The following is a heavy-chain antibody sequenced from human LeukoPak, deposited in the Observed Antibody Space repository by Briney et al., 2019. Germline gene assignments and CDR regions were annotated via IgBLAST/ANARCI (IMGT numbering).Heavy chain of an antibody. CDR2: ISGSGSKI. CDR3: ARDTSGWYRWFDP. V-gene: IGHV3-48*03. CDR1: GFTFSSYE. D-gene: IGHD6-19*01. Sequence: QPGGSLRLSCEASGFTFSSYEMNWVRQAPGKGLEWISYISGSGSKIHYADSVKGRFTISRDNAKNSLYLQMNSLRVEDTAVYYCARDTSGWYRWFDPWGQGTLVTVSS. J-gene: IGHJ5*02.